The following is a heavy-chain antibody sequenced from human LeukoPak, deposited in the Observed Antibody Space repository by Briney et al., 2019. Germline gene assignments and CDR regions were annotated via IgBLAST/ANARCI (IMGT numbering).Heavy chain of an antibody. D-gene: IGHD3-3*01. CDR3: AKDSARFGVVTPSWFDP. Sequence: PGRSLRLSCAASGFTFDDYAMHWVRQAPGKGLEWVSGISWNSGSIGYADSVKGRFTISRDNAKNSLYLQMNSLRAEDMPLYYCAKDSARFGVVTPSWFDPWGQGTLVTVSS. V-gene: IGHV3-9*03. CDR1: GFTFDDYA. J-gene: IGHJ5*02. CDR2: ISWNSGSI.